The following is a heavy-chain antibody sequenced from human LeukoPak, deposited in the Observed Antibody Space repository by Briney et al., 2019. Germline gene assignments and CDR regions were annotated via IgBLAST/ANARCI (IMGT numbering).Heavy chain of an antibody. CDR1: GFTFSGYG. CDR3: AKDRLLGASWSLNWFDP. V-gene: IGHV3-30*02. CDR2: IQYDGSNK. Sequence: GGSPRLSCAASGFTFSGYGMQWVRQAPGKGLEWVAFIQYDGSNKYYADSVKGRFTISRDNSKNTLYLQMNSLRAEDTAVYYCAKDRLLGASWSLNWFDPWGQGTLVTVSS. J-gene: IGHJ5*02. D-gene: IGHD1-26*01.